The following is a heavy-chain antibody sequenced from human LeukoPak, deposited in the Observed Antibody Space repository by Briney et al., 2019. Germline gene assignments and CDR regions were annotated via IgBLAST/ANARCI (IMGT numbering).Heavy chain of an antibody. CDR2: INPNSGGT. D-gene: IGHD4-17*01. Sequence: ASVKVSCKASGYTFTSYYMHWVRQAPGQGLEWMGWINPNSGGTNYAQKFQGRVTMTRDTSISTAYMELSRLRSDDTAVYYCARDPTVTTNFDYWGQGTLVTVSS. J-gene: IGHJ4*02. CDR3: ARDPTVTTNFDY. V-gene: IGHV1-2*02. CDR1: GYTFTSYY.